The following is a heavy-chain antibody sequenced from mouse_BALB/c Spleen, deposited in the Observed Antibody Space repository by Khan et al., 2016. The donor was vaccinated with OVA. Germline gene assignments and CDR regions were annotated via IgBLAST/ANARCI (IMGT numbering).Heavy chain of an antibody. Sequence: VQLQQSGAELAKPGASVKMSCKASGYTFINYWILWVKQRPGQGLEWIGYINPSTGYTEYNQNFKDKATLPADKSSSTAYIQLSSLTSEDSAVYYCARRGLRWDFDYWGQVTTLTVSS. CDR2: INPSTGYT. D-gene: IGHD1-1*01. V-gene: IGHV1-7*01. CDR3: ARRGLRWDFDY. CDR1: GYTFINYW. J-gene: IGHJ2*01.